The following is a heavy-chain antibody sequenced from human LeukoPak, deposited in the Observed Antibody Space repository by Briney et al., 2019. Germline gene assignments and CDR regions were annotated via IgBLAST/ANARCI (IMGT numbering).Heavy chain of an antibody. Sequence: GASVKVSCKASEYTFTAYYMHWVRQAPGQGLEWMGWINPNSGDTNYAQEFQGRVTMTRVTSISTAYMYLNTLTSDDTAVYYCAREGYSSSWRGYYFDFWGQGTLVTVSS. V-gene: IGHV1-2*02. CDR2: INPNSGDT. D-gene: IGHD6-13*01. CDR1: EYTFTAYY. J-gene: IGHJ4*02. CDR3: AREGYSSSWRGYYFDF.